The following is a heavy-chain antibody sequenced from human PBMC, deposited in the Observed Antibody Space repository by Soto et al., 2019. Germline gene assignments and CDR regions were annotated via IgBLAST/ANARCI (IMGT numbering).Heavy chain of an antibody. J-gene: IGHJ4*02. CDR2: INPNGGST. D-gene: IGHD6-6*01. CDR3: ARVIPRLGSDY. Sequence: GASVKFSCKAPADTFTSYYIHWVRQAPGHGLEWMGIINPNGGSTRFAQTFQGRITMTTDTSTSTVYMELRSLRSEDTAVYYCARVIPRLGSDYWGQGTLVTVSS. V-gene: IGHV1-46*01. CDR1: ADTFTSYY.